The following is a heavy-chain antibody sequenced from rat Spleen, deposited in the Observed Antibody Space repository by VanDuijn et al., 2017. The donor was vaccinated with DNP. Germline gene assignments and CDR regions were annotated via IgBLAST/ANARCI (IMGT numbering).Heavy chain of an antibody. CDR3: GRIPTYYGYNFDY. J-gene: IGHJ2*01. CDR1: GFTFSDYN. Sequence: EVQLVESGGGLVQPGRSLKLSCAASGFTFSDYNMAWVRQAPKKGLEWVATISYDGSSTYYRDSVKGRFTISRDNAQNTLYLQMSKLGSEDTAIYYCGRIPTYYGYNFDYWGQGVMVTVSS. V-gene: IGHV5-7*01. D-gene: IGHD1-9*01. CDR2: ISYDGSST.